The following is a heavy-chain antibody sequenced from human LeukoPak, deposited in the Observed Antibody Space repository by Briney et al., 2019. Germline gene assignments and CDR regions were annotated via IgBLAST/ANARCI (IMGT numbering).Heavy chain of an antibody. CDR1: GGSISSSNW. J-gene: IGHJ4*02. CDR2: IYHSGST. CDR3: AREHYYDSNYFDY. V-gene: IGHV4-4*02. Sequence: PSETLSLTCAVSGGSISSSNWWSWVRQPPGKGLEWIGEIYHSGSTNYNPSLKSRVTISVDKSKNQFSLKLSSVTAADTAVYYCAREHYYDSNYFDYWGQGTLVTVSS. D-gene: IGHD3-22*01.